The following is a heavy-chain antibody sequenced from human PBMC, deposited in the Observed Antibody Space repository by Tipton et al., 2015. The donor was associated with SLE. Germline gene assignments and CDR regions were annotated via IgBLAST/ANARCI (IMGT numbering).Heavy chain of an antibody. D-gene: IGHD3-10*01. CDR1: GFTFSDYY. CDR2: ISSSGITI. J-gene: IGHJ4*02. CDR3: ARVSRGSGSLDY. Sequence: SLRLSCAASGFTFSDYYMSWIRQAPGKGLEWVSYISSSGITIYYADSVKGRFTISRDNAKNSLYLQMNSLRAEDTAVYHCARVSRGSGSLDYWGQGTLVTVSS. V-gene: IGHV3-11*04.